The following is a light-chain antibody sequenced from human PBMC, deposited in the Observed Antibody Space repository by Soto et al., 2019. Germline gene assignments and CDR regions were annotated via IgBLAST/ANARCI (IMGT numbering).Light chain of an antibody. CDR2: AAS. V-gene: IGKV1-39*01. CDR1: QSISSY. Sequence: DIQMTQSPSSLSASVGDRVTITCRASQSISSYLNWYQQKPGKAPKLLIYAASSLQSGVPSRFSGSGSGTXFTLTISSLQPEDFATXXXXQSYSTPRMLTFGGGTKVEIK. CDR3: XQSYSTPRMLT. J-gene: IGKJ4*01.